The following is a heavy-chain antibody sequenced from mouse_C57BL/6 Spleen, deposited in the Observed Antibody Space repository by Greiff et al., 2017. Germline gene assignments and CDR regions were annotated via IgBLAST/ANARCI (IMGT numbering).Heavy chain of an antibody. D-gene: IGHD2-10*02. CDR1: GYTFTSYW. V-gene: IGHV1-53*01. CDR2: INPSNGGT. J-gene: IGHJ2*01. Sequence: QVQLQQSGTELVKPGASVKLSCKASGYTFTSYWMHWVKQRPGQGLEWIGNINPSNGGTNYNEKFKSKATLTVDKSSSTAYMQLSRLTSEDSAVYYCARGGMWVILDYWGQGTTLTVSS. CDR3: ARGGMWVILDY.